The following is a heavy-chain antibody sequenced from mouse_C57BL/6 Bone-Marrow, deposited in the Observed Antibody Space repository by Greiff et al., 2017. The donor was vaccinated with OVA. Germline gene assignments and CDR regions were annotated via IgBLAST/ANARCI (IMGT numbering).Heavy chain of an antibody. CDR2: IDPETGGT. CDR1: GYTFTDYE. D-gene: IGHD2-1*01. J-gene: IGHJ1*03. Sequence: QVQLQQSGAELVRPGASVTLSCKASGYTFTDYEMHWVKQTPVHGLEWIGAIDPETGGTAYNQKFKGKAILTADKSSSTAYMELRSLTSEDSAVYYSTRGRYGNYPYWYFDVWGTGTTVTVSS. CDR3: TRGRYGNYPYWYFDV. V-gene: IGHV1-15*01.